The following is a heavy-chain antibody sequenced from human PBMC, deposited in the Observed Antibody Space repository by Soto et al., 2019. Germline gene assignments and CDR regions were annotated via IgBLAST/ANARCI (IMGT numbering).Heavy chain of an antibody. CDR1: GFTFSSYW. Sequence: EVQLVESGGGLVQPGGSLRLSCAASGFTFSSYWMHWVRQAPGKGLVWVSRINSDGRSTSYADSVKGRITISRDNAKNTLYRQMNSLRTEDTAVYYCARGEDAGYCSGGSCSGDWFDPWGQGTLVTVSS. CDR2: INSDGRST. V-gene: IGHV3-74*01. J-gene: IGHJ5*02. D-gene: IGHD2-15*01. CDR3: ARGEDAGYCSGGSCSGDWFDP.